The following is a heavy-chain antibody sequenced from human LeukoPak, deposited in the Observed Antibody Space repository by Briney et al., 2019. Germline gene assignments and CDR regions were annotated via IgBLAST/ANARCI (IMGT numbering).Heavy chain of an antibody. CDR1: GGSFSGYY. J-gene: IGHJ4*02. CDR3: ARGRVGAGIDY. CDR2: INHSGST. Sequence: SETLSLTCAVYGGSFSGYYWSWIRQPPGKGLEWIGEINHSGSTNYNPSLKSRVTILVDTSKNQFSLKLSSVTAADTAVYYCARGRVGAGIDYWGQGTLVTVSS. V-gene: IGHV4-34*01. D-gene: IGHD6-19*01.